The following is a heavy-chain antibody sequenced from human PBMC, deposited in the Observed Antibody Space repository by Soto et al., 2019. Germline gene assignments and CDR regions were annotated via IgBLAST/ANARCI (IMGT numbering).Heavy chain of an antibody. Sequence: QVQLVQSGAEVKKPGSSVKVSCKASGGTFGSYAISWVRQAPGQGLEWMGGIIPIPGTANYAQKFQRRVTIAADESTSTGYMELSSLRSEDTAVYYCARSQGSSTSLEIYYYYYYGMDVWGQGTTVTVSS. D-gene: IGHD2-2*01. CDR3: ARSQGSSTSLEIYYYYYYGMDV. CDR1: GGTFGSYA. V-gene: IGHV1-69*01. CDR2: IIPIPGTA. J-gene: IGHJ6*02.